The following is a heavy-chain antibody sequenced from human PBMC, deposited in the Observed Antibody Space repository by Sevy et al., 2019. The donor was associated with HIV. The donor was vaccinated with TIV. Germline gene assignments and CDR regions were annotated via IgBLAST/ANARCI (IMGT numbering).Heavy chain of an antibody. CDR3: ARHGGYCTNGVCYTGWFDP. CDR2: IYYSGST. Sequence: SETLSLTCTVSGGSISSSSYYWGWIRQPPGKGLEWIGSIYYSGSTYYNPSLKSRVTISVDTSKNQFSLKLSPGTAADTAVYYCARHGGYCTNGVCYTGWFDPWGQGTLVTVSS. J-gene: IGHJ5*02. CDR1: GGSISSSSYY. D-gene: IGHD2-8*01. V-gene: IGHV4-39*01.